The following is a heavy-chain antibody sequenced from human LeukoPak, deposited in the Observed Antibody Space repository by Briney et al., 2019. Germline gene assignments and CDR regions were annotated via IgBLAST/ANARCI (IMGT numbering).Heavy chain of an antibody. CDR1: GYTFTSYD. CDR3: ASSNRYDILSGYFSNNWFDP. V-gene: IGHV1-8*01. CDR2: MNTNSGNT. D-gene: IGHD3-9*01. J-gene: IGHJ5*02. Sequence: GASVKVSCKASGYTFTSYDINWVRQATGQGLEWMGWMNTNSGNTGYAQKFQGRVTMTRNTSISTAYMELSSLRSEDTAVYYCASSNRYDILSGYFSNNWFDPWGQGTLVTVSS.